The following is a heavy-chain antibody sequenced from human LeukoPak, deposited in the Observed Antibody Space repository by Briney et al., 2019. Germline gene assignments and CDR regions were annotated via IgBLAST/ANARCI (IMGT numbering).Heavy chain of an antibody. CDR3: ARPNGAARPISAFDI. CDR1: GFTFSSYS. J-gene: IGHJ3*02. V-gene: IGHV3-21*01. D-gene: IGHD6-6*01. CDR2: ISSSSSYI. Sequence: GGSLRLPCAASGFTFSSYSMNWVRQAPGKGLEWVSCISSSSSYIYYADSVKGRFTISRDNAKNSLYLQMNSLRAEDTAVYYCARPNGAARPISAFDIWGQGTMVTVSS.